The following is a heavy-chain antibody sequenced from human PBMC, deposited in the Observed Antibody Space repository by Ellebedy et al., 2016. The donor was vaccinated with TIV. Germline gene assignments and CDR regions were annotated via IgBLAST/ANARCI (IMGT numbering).Heavy chain of an antibody. V-gene: IGHV1-46*04. J-gene: IGHJ6*02. CDR2: INPSDGGT. CDR1: GYTFTSNY. Sequence: AASVKVSCKASGYTFTSNYIHWVRQAPGQGLEWMGIINPSDGGTVYAQKLQGRVTMTRDTSTGTVYMELSSLNSEDTAVYYCARDRYSSSGRKRGSMDVWGQGTTVTVFS. CDR3: ARDRYSSSGRKRGSMDV. D-gene: IGHD6-13*01.